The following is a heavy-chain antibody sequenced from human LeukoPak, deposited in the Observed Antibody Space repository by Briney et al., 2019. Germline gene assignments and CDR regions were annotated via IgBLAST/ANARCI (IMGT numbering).Heavy chain of an antibody. D-gene: IGHD3-3*01. CDR1: GYTFTGYY. J-gene: IGHJ4*02. CDR3: AREGVVEYYFDY. Sequence: ASVTVSCKASGYTFTGYYMHWVRQAPGQGLEWMGWINPNSGGTNYAQKFQGRVTMTRDTSISTAYMELSRLRSDDTAVYYCAREGVVEYYFDYWGQGTLVTVSS. CDR2: INPNSGGT. V-gene: IGHV1-2*02.